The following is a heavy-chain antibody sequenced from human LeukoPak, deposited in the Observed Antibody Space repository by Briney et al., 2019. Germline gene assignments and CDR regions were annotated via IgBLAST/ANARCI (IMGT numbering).Heavy chain of an antibody. CDR1: GYTFTSYY. V-gene: IGHV1-46*01. D-gene: IGHD3-10*01. J-gene: IGHJ4*02. CDR3: ARGVVRGDLDY. CDR2: INHRGGSK. Sequence: ASVKVSCKASGYTFTSYYIHWVRQAPGQGLEWMGIINHRGGSKRYAQKFQGRVTMTTDTSTSTVYMELSSLRSEDTAVYYCARGVVRGDLDYWGQGTLVTVSA.